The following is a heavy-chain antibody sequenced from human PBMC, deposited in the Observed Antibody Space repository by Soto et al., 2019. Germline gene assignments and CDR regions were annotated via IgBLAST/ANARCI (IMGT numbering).Heavy chain of an antibody. V-gene: IGHV4-34*01. CDR3: ARAVGQLVEKDYYYYGMDV. Sequence: SETLSLTCAVYGGSFSGYYWSWIRQPPGKGLEWIGEINHSGSTNYNPSLKSRVTISVDTSKNQFSLKLSSVTAADTAVYYCARAVGQLVEKDYYYYGMDVWGQGTTVT. D-gene: IGHD6-6*01. J-gene: IGHJ6*02. CDR2: INHSGST. CDR1: GGSFSGYY.